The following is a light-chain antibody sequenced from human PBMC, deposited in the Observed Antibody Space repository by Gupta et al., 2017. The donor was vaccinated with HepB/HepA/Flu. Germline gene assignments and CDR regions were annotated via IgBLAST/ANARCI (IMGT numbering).Light chain of an antibody. V-gene: IGKV3-15*01. J-gene: IGKJ4*01. CDR1: QSVTSN. Sequence: VLAQSPATLSVSAGDRATLSCRASQSVTSNLPWYQQKPGQAPRLLIYGASTRASGIPRRFSGSGSGADFTITISSRQSEDFVMYYCQKQDNRPFTFGRGTRVEI. CDR3: QKQDNRPFT. CDR2: GAS.